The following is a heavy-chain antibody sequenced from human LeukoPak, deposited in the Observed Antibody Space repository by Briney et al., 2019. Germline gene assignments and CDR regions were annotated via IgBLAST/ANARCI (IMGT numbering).Heavy chain of an antibody. J-gene: IGHJ4*02. CDR1: GYTFTSYA. D-gene: IGHD4-17*01. V-gene: IGHV3-30*04. Sequence: SCKASGYTFTSYAMHWVRQAPGKGLEWVALISYDGNYKYYADSVKGRFTISRDNSKNTLYLQMNSLRAEDTAVYYCARYDFNDYEFDYWGQGTLVTVSS. CDR3: ARYDFNDYEFDY. CDR2: ISYDGNYK.